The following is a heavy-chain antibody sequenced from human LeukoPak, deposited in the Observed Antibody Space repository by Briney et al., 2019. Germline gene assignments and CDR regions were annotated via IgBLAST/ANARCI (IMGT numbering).Heavy chain of an antibody. V-gene: IGHV4-39*07. CDR2: IYYSGST. Sequence: PSETLSLTCTVSGGSISSSSYYWGWIRQPPGKGLEWIGSIYYSGSTYYNPSLKSRVTMSVDTSKNQFSLKLSSVTAADTAVYYCARVLRFGDYYYMDVWGKGTTVTISS. CDR1: GGSISSSSYY. D-gene: IGHD3-10*01. J-gene: IGHJ6*03. CDR3: ARVLRFGDYYYMDV.